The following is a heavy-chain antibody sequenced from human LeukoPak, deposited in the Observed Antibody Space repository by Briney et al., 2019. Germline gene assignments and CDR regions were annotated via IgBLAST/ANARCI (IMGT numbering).Heavy chain of an antibody. CDR3: ALSTLLVPQPSDY. CDR2: IIPIFGTA. CDR1: GGTFSSYA. V-gene: IGHV1-69*13. D-gene: IGHD1-1*01. J-gene: IGHJ4*02. Sequence: ASVKVSCKASGGTFSSYAISWVRQAPGQGLEWMGGIIPIFGTANYAQKFQGRVTITADESTSTAYMELSSLRSEDTAVYYCALSTLLVPQPSDYWGQGTLVTVSS.